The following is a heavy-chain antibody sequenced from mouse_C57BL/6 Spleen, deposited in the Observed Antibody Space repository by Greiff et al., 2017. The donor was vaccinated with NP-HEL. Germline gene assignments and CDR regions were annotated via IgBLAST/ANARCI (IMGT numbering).Heavy chain of an antibody. Sequence: QVQLQQPGAELVKPGASVKLSCKASGYPFTSYWMHWVKQRPGQGLEWIGMIHPNSGSTNYNEKFKSKATLTVDKSSSTAYMQLSSLTSEDSAVYYCARPYYGNYYAMDYWGQGTSVTVSS. CDR1: GYPFTSYW. D-gene: IGHD2-10*01. J-gene: IGHJ4*01. CDR2: IHPNSGST. CDR3: ARPYYGNYYAMDY. V-gene: IGHV1-64*01.